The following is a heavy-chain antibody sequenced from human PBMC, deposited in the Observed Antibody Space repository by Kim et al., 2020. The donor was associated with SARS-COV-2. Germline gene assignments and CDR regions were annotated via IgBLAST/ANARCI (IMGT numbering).Heavy chain of an antibody. V-gene: IGHV7-4-1*02. CDR3: ARGPPPSYDYIWGSYRYTGAVGY. CDR2: INTNTGNP. CDR1: GYTFTSYA. J-gene: IGHJ4*02. Sequence: ASVKVSCKASGYTFTSYAMNWVRQAPGQGLEWMGWINTNTGNPTYAQVFTGRFVFSLDTSVSTAYLQISSLKAEDTAVYYCARGPPPSYDYIWGSYRYTGAVGYWGQGTLVTVSS. D-gene: IGHD3-16*02.